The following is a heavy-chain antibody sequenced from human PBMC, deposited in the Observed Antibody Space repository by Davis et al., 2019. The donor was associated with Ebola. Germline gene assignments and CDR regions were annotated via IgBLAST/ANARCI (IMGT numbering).Heavy chain of an antibody. J-gene: IGHJ6*03. CDR3: ARGETNWDYYYYYMDV. V-gene: IGHV4-34*01. D-gene: IGHD7-27*01. Sequence: PSETLSLTCAVYGGSFSGYYWSWIRQPPGKGLEWIGEINHSGSTNYNPSLKSRVTISVDTSKNQFSLKLSSVTAADTAVYYCARGETNWDYYYYYMDVWGKGTTVTVSS. CDR2: INHSGST. CDR1: GGSFSGYY.